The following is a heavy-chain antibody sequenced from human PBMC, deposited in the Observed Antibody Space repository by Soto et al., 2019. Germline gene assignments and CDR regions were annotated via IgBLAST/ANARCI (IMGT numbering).Heavy chain of an antibody. D-gene: IGHD3-22*01. J-gene: IGHJ4*02. CDR1: GFTFSSYA. CDR2: ISGSGGST. Sequence: GSLRLSCAASGFTFSSYAMSWVRQAPGKGLEWVSAISGSGGSTYYADSVKGRFTISRDNSMNTLYLQMNSLRAEDTAVYYCARGSDYYDSSGYYFEFRGQGTLVTVSS. CDR3: ARGSDYYDSSGYYFEF. V-gene: IGHV3-23*01.